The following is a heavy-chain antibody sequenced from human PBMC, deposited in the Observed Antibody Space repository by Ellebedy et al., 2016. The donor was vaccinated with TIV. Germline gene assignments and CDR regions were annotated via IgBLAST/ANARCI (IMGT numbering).Heavy chain of an antibody. CDR1: GYKLTNYW. CDR3: ASNYGYGVPVDF. V-gene: IGHV5-51*01. CDR2: IYPGDSNT. D-gene: IGHD5-18*01. Sequence: PGGSLRLSCRGSGYKLTNYWIGWVRQMPGKVLEWIGIIYPGDSNTMYSPSFQGQVTISADKSVSTAYLQWTSLKASDTALYFCASNYGYGVPVDFWGQGTLVIVSS. J-gene: IGHJ4*02.